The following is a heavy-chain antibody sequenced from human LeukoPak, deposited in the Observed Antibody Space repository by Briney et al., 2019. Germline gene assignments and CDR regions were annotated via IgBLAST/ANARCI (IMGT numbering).Heavy chain of an antibody. V-gene: IGHV3-7*01. J-gene: IGHJ3*02. CDR2: IKQDGSEK. D-gene: IGHD3-3*01. Sequence: GGSLRLSCAASGFTFSSYWMSWVRQAPGKGLEWVANIKQDGSEKYYVDSVKGRFTISRDNAKNSLYLQMNSLRAEDTAVYYCARHSPPLTIYAFDIWGQGTMVTVSS. CDR3: ARHSPPLTIYAFDI. CDR1: GFTFSSYW.